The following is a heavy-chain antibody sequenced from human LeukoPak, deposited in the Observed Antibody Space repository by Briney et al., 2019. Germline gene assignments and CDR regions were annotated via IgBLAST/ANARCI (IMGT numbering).Heavy chain of an antibody. V-gene: IGHV3-23*01. CDR1: GFTFSSYG. CDR2: ISGSGGST. D-gene: IGHD2-2*01. J-gene: IGHJ4*02. CDR3: AKDPTTRAKPAEFDY. Sequence: GGSLRLSCAASGFTFSSYGMSWVRQAPGKGLECVSAISGSGGSTYYADSVKGRFTISRDNSKNTLYLQMNSLRAEDTAVYYCAKDPTTRAKPAEFDYWGQGTLVTVSS.